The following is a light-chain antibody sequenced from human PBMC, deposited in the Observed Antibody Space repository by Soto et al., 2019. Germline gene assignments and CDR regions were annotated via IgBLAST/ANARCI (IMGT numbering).Light chain of an antibody. CDR2: EVS. CDR1: SSDVGGYNY. V-gene: IGLV2-8*01. CDR3: SSYAGSNWV. J-gene: IGLJ3*02. Sequence: QSALTQPPSASGSPGQSVTISCTGTSSDVGGYNYVSWYQQHPGKAPKLMIYEVSKRPSGVPDRFSGSKSGNTASLTVSGLQTEDEADYYCSSYAGSNWVFGGGTKLPVL.